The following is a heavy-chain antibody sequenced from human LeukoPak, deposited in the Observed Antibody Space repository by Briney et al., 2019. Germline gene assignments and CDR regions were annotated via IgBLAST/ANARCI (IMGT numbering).Heavy chain of an antibody. Sequence: SQTLSLTCAISGDSVSSNNAAWNWIRQSPSRGLEWLGRTYYRSKWYNDYAVSVEGRVTINADTSKNQFSLQLNSMTPEDAAVYFCARTSSSDYYDSSGYCHENYYYGMDVWGQGTTVTVSS. CDR1: GDSVSSNNAA. CDR2: TYYRSKWYN. J-gene: IGHJ6*02. CDR3: ARTSSSDYYDSSGYCHENYYYGMDV. V-gene: IGHV6-1*01. D-gene: IGHD3-22*01.